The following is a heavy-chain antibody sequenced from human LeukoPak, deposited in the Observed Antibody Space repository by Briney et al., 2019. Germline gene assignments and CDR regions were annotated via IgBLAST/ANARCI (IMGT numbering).Heavy chain of an antibody. CDR3: ARVETIFGVVSDAFDI. V-gene: IGHV4-59*01. Sequence: SETLSLTCTVSGGSISSYYWSWIRQPPGKGLDWIGYIYYSGSTNYNPSLKSRVTISVDTSKNQFSLKLSSVTAADTAVYYCARVETIFGVVSDAFDIWGQGTMVTVSS. CDR1: GGSISSYY. D-gene: IGHD3-3*01. CDR2: IYYSGST. J-gene: IGHJ3*02.